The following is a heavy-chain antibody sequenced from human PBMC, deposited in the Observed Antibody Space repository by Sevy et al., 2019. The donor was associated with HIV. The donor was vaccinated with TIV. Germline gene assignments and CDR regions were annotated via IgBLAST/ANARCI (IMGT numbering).Heavy chain of an antibody. CDR3: TRVGSLWYFDL. V-gene: IGHV3-72*01. J-gene: IGHJ2*01. CDR2: VRKKVNSYTT. CDR1: GFTFSDHY. D-gene: IGHD3-10*01. Sequence: GGSLRLSCAASGFTFSDHYMDGVPQAPGKGLEGVGRVRKKVNSYTTEYAASVKDRFTISRDDSQNSLYLQMNSLKTEDTAVYYCTRVGSLWYFDLWGRGTLVTVSS.